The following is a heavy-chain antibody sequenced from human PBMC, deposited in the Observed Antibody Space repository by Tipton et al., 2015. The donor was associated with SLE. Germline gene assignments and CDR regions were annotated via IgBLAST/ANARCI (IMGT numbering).Heavy chain of an antibody. CDR1: GDSISSHY. D-gene: IGHD6-6*01. CDR3: ARDYCSSSDYSYYYGLDV. CDR2: ISFTGST. J-gene: IGHJ6*02. V-gene: IGHV4-4*07. Sequence: TLSLTCTVSGDSISSHYWSWIRQTAGKGLEWIGVISFTGSTHYNPSLKSRVTMSVDTSKNQFSLKLSSVTAADTAVYYCARDYCSSSDYSYYYGLDVWGQGTTVTVSS.